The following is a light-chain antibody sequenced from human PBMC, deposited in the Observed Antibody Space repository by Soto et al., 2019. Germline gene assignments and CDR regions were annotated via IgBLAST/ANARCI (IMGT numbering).Light chain of an antibody. J-gene: IGLJ2*01. CDR3: CSYAGSSTFVV. CDR1: SSDVGSYNL. V-gene: IGLV2-23*03. Sequence: QYVLTQPASVSGSPGPSITISCTGTSSDVGSYNLVSWYQQHPGKAPKLMIYEGSKRPSGVSNRFSVSKSGNTASLTISGLQAEDEADYYCCSYAGSSTFVVFGGGSKLTVL. CDR2: EGS.